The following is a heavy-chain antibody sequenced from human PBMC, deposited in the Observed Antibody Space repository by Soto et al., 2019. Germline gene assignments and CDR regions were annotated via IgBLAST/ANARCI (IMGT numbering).Heavy chain of an antibody. CDR2: ISSSSSYI. Sequence: GSLRLSCAASGFTFSSYSMNWVRQAPGKGLEWVSSISSSSSYIYYADSVKGRFTISRDNAKNSLYLQMNSLRAEDTAVYYCARDTGVSGYDFSPFDYWGQGTLVTVSS. CDR1: GFTFSSYS. CDR3: ARDTGVSGYDFSPFDY. J-gene: IGHJ4*02. D-gene: IGHD5-12*01. V-gene: IGHV3-21*01.